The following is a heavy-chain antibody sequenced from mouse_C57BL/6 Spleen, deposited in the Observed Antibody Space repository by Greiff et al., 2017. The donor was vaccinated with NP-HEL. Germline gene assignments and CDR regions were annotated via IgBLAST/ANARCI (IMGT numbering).Heavy chain of an antibody. CDR2: ISSGGSYT. J-gene: IGHJ2*01. CDR3: ARHTDSNYDFDY. CDR1: GSTFSSYG. D-gene: IGHD2-5*01. Sequence: DVMLVESGGDLVKPGGSLKLSCAASGSTFSSYGMSWVRQTPDKRLEWVATISSGGSYTYYPDSVKGRFTISRDNAKNTLYLQMSSLKSEDTAMYYCARHTDSNYDFDYWGQGTTLTVSS. V-gene: IGHV5-6*02.